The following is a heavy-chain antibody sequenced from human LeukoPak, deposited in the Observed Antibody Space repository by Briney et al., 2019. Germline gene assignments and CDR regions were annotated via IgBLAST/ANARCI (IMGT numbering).Heavy chain of an antibody. V-gene: IGHV1-3*04. J-gene: IGHJ4*02. D-gene: IGHD6-13*01. CDR3: ARPAGRLGSSVLPPDY. CDR1: GYTFTYYA. Sequence: ASVKVSCKASGYTFTYYAMHWVRQAPGQRLEWMGWINTGNGNTKYSQNFQGRVTITRDTSASTGYMELSGLRSEDTAVYYCARPAGRLGSSVLPPDYWGQGTLVTVSS. CDR2: INTGNGNT.